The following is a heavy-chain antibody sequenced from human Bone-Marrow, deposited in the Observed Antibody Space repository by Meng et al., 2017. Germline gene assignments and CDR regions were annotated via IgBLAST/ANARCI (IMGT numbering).Heavy chain of an antibody. CDR1: GGHFSSYA. CDR2: IIPIFGTA. J-gene: IGHJ4*02. Sequence: QVQLVACGAEGKEPGSWVKVSCKASGGHFSSYAISWVRQAPGQGLEWMGGIIPIFGTANYAQKFQGRVTITADESTSTAYMELSSLRSEDTAVYYCASMTTVTVDYYFDYWGQGTLVTV. CDR3: ASMTTVTVDYYFDY. V-gene: IGHV1-69*01. D-gene: IGHD4-17*01.